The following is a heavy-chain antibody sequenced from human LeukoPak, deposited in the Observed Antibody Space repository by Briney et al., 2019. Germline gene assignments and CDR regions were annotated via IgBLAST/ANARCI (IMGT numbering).Heavy chain of an antibody. CDR3: AENRASDYADY. CDR2: ISPIIGAT. V-gene: IGHV1-2*06. Sequence: ASVKVSCKASGYTFSSYYIRWVRQAPGQGLEWMGRISPIIGATNYAQKLRGRLTVTRDASTSTAYMELSSLRSDDTAVYYCAENRASDYADYWGQGTLVTVSS. D-gene: IGHD4-17*01. CDR1: GYTFSSYY. J-gene: IGHJ4*02.